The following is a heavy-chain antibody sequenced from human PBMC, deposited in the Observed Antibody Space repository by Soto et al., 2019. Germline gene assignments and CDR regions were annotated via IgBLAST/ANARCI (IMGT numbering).Heavy chain of an antibody. CDR2: ISGSGGST. J-gene: IGHJ4*02. Sequence: GGSLRLSCAASGFTFSSYAMSWVRQAPGKGLEWVSAISGSGGSTYYADSVKGRFTISRDNSKNTLYLQMNSLRAEDTAVYYCAKDITGGAGATRGLDYWGQGTLVTVSS. CDR3: AKDITGGAGATRGLDY. V-gene: IGHV3-23*01. CDR1: GFTFSSYA. D-gene: IGHD1-26*01.